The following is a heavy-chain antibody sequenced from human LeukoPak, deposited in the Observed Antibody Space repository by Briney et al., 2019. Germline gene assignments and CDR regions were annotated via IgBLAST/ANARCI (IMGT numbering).Heavy chain of an antibody. J-gene: IGHJ4*02. CDR1: GYSFTSYW. CDR3: ARHSQVDTAITEHFDH. Sequence: GESLKISCKGSGYSFTSYWIGWVRQMPGKGLEWMGIIYPGDSDTRYSPSFQGQVTISADKSISTAYLQWSSLKASDTAMYYCARHSQVDTAITEHFDHWGQGTLVTVSS. V-gene: IGHV5-51*01. D-gene: IGHD5-18*01. CDR2: IYPGDSDT.